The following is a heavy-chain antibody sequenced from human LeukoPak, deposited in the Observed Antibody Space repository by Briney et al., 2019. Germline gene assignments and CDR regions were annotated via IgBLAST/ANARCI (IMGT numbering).Heavy chain of an antibody. CDR3: ARDPRSSSWYY. CDR1: GFTFSSYK. D-gene: IGHD6-13*01. V-gene: IGHV3-48*03. Sequence: PGGSLRLSCEASGFTFSSYKMNWVRQAPGKGLEWVSYISSSGSTIYYADSVKGRFTISRDNAKNSLYLQMNSLRAEDTAVYYCARDPRSSSWYYWGQGTLVTVSS. CDR2: ISSSGSTI. J-gene: IGHJ4*02.